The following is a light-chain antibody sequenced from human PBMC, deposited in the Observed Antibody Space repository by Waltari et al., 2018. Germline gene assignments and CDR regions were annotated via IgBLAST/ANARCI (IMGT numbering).Light chain of an antibody. J-gene: IGLJ2*01. CDR3: SVKRGSNTVV. Sequence: QSALTQPASVSGSPGQSITISCTGASSDYYNYVCWYQHHPGKAPKLMIYDVSNRPSGVSNPFSGSKSGSTASLTISGRQAEDEADYYCSVKRGSNTVVFGGGTKLTVL. CDR1: SSDYYNY. CDR2: DVS. V-gene: IGLV2-14*03.